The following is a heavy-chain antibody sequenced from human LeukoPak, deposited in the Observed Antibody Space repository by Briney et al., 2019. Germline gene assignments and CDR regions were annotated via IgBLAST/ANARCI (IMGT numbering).Heavy chain of an antibody. V-gene: IGHV3-21*01. CDR3: ARDVVGATGAFDI. CDR1: EFTFSSYS. Sequence: GGSLRLSCAASEFTFSSYSMNWVRQAPGKGLEWVSSISSSSSYIYYADSVKGRFTISRDNAKNSLYLQMNSLRAGDTAVYYCARDVVGATGAFDIWGQGTMVTVSS. J-gene: IGHJ3*02. D-gene: IGHD1-26*01. CDR2: ISSSSSYI.